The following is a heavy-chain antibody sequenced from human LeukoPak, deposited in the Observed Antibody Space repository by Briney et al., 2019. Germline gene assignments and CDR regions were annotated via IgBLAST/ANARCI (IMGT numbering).Heavy chain of an antibody. Sequence: PGGSLRLSCAASGFTFSSYGMHRVRQAPGKRLEWVAFIRYDGSNKYYADSVKGRFTISRDNSKNTLYLQMNSLRAEDTAVYYCAKDPMSYYYMDVWGKGTTVTVSS. CDR1: GFTFSSYG. CDR2: IRYDGSNK. J-gene: IGHJ6*03. V-gene: IGHV3-30*02. CDR3: AKDPMSYYYMDV.